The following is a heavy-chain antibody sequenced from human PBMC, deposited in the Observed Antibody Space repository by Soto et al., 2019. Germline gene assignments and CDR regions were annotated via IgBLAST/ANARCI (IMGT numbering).Heavy chain of an antibody. CDR3: ARATDYGDYVSPFDY. Sequence: VKVSCKASGGTFSSYAISWVRQAPGQGLEWMGGIIPIFGTANYAQKFQGRVTITADKSTSTAYMELSSLRSEDTAVYYCARATDYGDYVSPFDYWGQGTLVTVSS. J-gene: IGHJ4*02. CDR1: GGTFSSYA. CDR2: IIPIFGTA. V-gene: IGHV1-69*13. D-gene: IGHD4-17*01.